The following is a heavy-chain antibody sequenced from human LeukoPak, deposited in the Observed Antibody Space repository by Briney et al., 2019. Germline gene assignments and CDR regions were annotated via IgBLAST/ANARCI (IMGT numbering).Heavy chain of an antibody. V-gene: IGHV3-53*01. Sequence: GGSLRLSCAASGFTVSSNYMSWVRQAPGKGLEWVSVIYSGGSTYYADSVKGRFTISRDNSKNTLYPQMNSLRAEDTAVYYCAREGWDFWSGYSRSNYFDYWGQGTLVTVSS. J-gene: IGHJ4*02. CDR1: GFTVSSNY. CDR2: IYSGGST. CDR3: AREGWDFWSGYSRSNYFDY. D-gene: IGHD3-3*01.